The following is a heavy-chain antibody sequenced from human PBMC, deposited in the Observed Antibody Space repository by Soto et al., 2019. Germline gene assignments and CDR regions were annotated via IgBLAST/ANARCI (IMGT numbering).Heavy chain of an antibody. CDR2: IIDSGGST. CDR1: GFTFSSYA. J-gene: IGHJ6*02. Sequence: GGSLRLSCAASGFTFSSYAMSWVRQAPGKGLEWVSDIIDSGGSTYYADSVKGRFTISRDNSKSTLYLQMNSLRAEDTALYYCAKGRSYYYYGVDVWGQGTTVTVSS. V-gene: IGHV3-23*01. CDR3: AKGRSYYYYGVDV.